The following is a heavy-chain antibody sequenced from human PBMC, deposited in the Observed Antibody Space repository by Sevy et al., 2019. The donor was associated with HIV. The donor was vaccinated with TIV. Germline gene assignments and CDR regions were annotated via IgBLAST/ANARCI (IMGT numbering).Heavy chain of an antibody. CDR2: INPDSGGP. CDR1: GYTFTGYY. V-gene: IGHV1-2*02. J-gene: IGHJ4*02. Sequence: ASVKVSCNASGYTFTGYYMHCMRQAPGQGLEWMGWINPDSGGPIYAPKFQGRVTLTRDTSISTAYMDLSRLKSDDTAVYYCVRDDRDGYFEYWGQGTLVTVSS. CDR3: VRDDRDGYFEY.